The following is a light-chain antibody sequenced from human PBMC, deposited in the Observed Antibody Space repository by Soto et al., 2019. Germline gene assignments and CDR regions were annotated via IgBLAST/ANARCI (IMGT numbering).Light chain of an antibody. CDR3: QQGHSTPYT. V-gene: IGKV1-39*01. J-gene: IGKJ2*01. Sequence: EIQMTQSPPSLSASVGDSGTISCRDSRKIRNYVNWYQPKPGKAAKLLIYASSTLYGGVTSRFTGSGSGTDFTVTVSGVHPEEFATYYCQQGHSTPYTFGQGT. CDR2: ASS. CDR1: RKIRNY.